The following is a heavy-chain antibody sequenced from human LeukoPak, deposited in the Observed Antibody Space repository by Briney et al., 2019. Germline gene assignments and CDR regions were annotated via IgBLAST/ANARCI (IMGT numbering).Heavy chain of an antibody. J-gene: IGHJ4*02. CDR1: GYSISSGYY. V-gene: IGHV4-38-2*02. D-gene: IGHD1-26*01. CDR3: ARARWELLGGFDY. Sequence: SETLSLTCTVSGYSISSGYYWGWIRQPPGKGLEWIGSIHHSGSTNYNPSLKSRVTISVDTSKNQFSLKLSSVTAADTAVYYCARARWELLGGFDYWGQGTLVTVSS. CDR2: IHHSGST.